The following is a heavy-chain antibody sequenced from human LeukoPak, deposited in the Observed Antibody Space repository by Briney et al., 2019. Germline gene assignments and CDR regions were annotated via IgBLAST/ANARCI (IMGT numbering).Heavy chain of an antibody. J-gene: IGHJ4*02. CDR1: GGSFSGYY. D-gene: IGHD3-22*01. V-gene: IGHV4-34*01. CDR2: INHSGST. CDR3: ARGYYYDSSGYYYYLYYFDY. Sequence: PSETLSLTCAVYGGSFSGYYWSWIRQPPGKGLEWIGEINHSGSTNYNPSLKSRGTISVDTSKNQFSLKLSSVTAADTAVYYCARGYYYDSSGYYYYLYYFDYWGQGTLVTVSS.